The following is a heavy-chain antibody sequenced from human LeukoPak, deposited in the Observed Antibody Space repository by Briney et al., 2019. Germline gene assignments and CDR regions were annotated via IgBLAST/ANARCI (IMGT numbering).Heavy chain of an antibody. V-gene: IGHV3-23*01. J-gene: IGHJ6*03. D-gene: IGHD2-8*01. CDR3: AKDRGHCTNGVCHNYYYMDV. CDR1: GFTFSSYA. Sequence: PGGSLRLSCAASGFTFSSYAMTWVRQAPGKGLEWVATISAGGANTDYADSVKGRFTISRDNSKNTLYVQMSSLRAEDTAVYCCAKDRGHCTNGVCHNYYYMDVWGKGTTVTVSS. CDR2: ISAGGANT.